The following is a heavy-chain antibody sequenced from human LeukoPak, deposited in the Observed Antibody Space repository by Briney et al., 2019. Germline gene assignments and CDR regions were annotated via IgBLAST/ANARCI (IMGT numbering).Heavy chain of an antibody. Sequence: GGSLRLSCAAFEFTFSTYSMNWARQAPGKGLEWVSSISSSSSYIYYADSVKGRFTISRDNAKNSLYVQMNSLRAEDTAVYYCARVSGDTDYGGNSLDYWGQGTLVTVSS. CDR2: ISSSSSYI. CDR1: EFTFSTYS. D-gene: IGHD4-23*01. J-gene: IGHJ4*02. CDR3: ARVSGDTDYGGNSLDY. V-gene: IGHV3-21*01.